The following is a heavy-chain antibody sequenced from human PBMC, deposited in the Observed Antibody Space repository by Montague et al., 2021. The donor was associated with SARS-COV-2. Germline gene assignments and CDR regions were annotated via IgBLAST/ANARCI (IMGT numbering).Heavy chain of an antibody. CDR1: GDSVSSNVAT. D-gene: IGHD2-2*01. Sequence: CAISGDSVSSNVATWNWIRQSPSRGLEWLGRTYYRSKWYNDYAESVKSRITIDPDTSKHQFSLHLNSVTPEDTAVYYCARIPVGSKYYFDFWGQGILVTVSS. V-gene: IGHV6-1*01. J-gene: IGHJ4*02. CDR2: TYYRSKWYN. CDR3: ARIPVGSKYYFDF.